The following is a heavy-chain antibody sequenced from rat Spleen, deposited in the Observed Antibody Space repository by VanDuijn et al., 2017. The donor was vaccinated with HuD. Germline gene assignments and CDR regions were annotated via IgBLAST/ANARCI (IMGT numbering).Heavy chain of an antibody. Sequence: QVQLKESGPGLVQPSQTLSLTCTVSGFSLTSYHVHWVRQPPGKGLEWMGVMWSDGDTSYNSALKSRLSISRDNSKSQVFLKMSSLQTEDTATYYCARFNYGSYGFAYWGQGTLVTVSS. J-gene: IGHJ3*01. V-gene: IGHV2-32*01. CDR3: ARFNYGSYGFAY. D-gene: IGHD1-3*01. CDR2: MWSDGDT. CDR1: GFSLTSYH.